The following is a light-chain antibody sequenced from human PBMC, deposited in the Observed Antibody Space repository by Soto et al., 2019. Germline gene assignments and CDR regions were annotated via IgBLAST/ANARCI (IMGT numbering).Light chain of an antibody. CDR3: QQYNNWPPWT. J-gene: IGKJ1*01. V-gene: IGKV3-15*01. CDR1: QSVSNN. Sequence: ILRTQSPATLSVSPGERDTLSCRASQSVSNNLAWYQQKPGQAPRLLIYDASTRATGIPARFSGSGSGTEFTLTISGLQSEDFAVYYCQQYNNWPPWTFGHGTKVEIK. CDR2: DAS.